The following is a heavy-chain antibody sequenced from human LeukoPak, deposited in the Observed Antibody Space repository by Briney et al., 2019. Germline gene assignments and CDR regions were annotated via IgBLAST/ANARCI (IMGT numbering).Heavy chain of an antibody. CDR2: IYYSGST. CDR3: ASTSHYYDSSGPFQY. D-gene: IGHD3-22*01. J-gene: IGHJ4*02. V-gene: IGHV4-39*01. CDR1: GGSISSSSYY. Sequence: SETLSLTCTVSGGSISSSSYYWGWIRQPPGKGLEWIGSIYYSGSTYYNPSLKSRVSISVETSKNQFSLKLSSVTAADTAVYYCASTSHYYDSSGPFQYWGQGTLVTVSS.